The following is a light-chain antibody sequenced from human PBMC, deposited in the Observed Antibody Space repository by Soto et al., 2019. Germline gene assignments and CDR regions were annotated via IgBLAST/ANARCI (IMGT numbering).Light chain of an antibody. CDR1: SGDVGGYNL. Sequence: QSALTQPASVSGSPGQSITIPCTGTSGDVGGYNLVSWYQQHPGKAPKLMIYEVTERPSGVSNRFSGSKSGNTASLTISGLQPDDEADYYCCSYAGTNNLPFGGGTKVTVL. CDR3: CSYAGTNNLP. CDR2: EVT. V-gene: IGLV2-23*02. J-gene: IGLJ3*02.